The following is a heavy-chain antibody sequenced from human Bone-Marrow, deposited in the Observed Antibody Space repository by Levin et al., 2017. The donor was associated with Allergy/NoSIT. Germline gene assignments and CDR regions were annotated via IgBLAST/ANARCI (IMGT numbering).Heavy chain of an antibody. V-gene: IGHV1-18*01. D-gene: IGHD4/OR15-4a*01. Sequence: GASVKVSCEASGYTFRDYGIGWVRQAPGQGLEWVGWISPYNGHTNYAQHFQDRVTKTTDTATRIAYIELRSLRSDDTAVYYCAREKNSNLGGWYFDLWGRGTLITVSS. J-gene: IGHJ2*01. CDR2: ISPYNGHT. CDR1: GYTFRDYG. CDR3: AREKNSNLGGWYFDL.